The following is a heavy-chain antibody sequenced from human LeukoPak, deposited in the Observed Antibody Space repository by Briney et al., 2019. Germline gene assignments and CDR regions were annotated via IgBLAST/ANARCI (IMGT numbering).Heavy chain of an antibody. CDR3: AGGIHYRTTFFDY. V-gene: IGHV3-21*01. D-gene: IGHD5-18*01. CDR2: ISSSSSYI. J-gene: IGHJ4*02. Sequence: PGGSLRLSXAASGFTFSSYSMNWVRQAPGKGLEWASSISSSSSYIYYADSVKGRFTISRDNAKNSLYLQMNSLRAEDTAVYYCAGGIHYRTTFFDYWGQGTLVAVSS. CDR1: GFTFSSYS.